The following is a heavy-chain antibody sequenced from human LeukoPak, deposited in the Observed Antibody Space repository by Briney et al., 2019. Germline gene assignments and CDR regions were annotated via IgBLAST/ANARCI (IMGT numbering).Heavy chain of an antibody. V-gene: IGHV4-39*07. Sequence: SETLSLTCTVSGGSISSGGYYWSWIRQPPGKGLEWIGEINHSGSTNYNPSLKSRVTISVDTSKNQFSLKLSSVTAADTAVYYCARVRYSSSSLYYYYYYMDVWGKGTTVTVSS. CDR1: GGSISSGGYY. CDR2: INHSGST. CDR3: ARVRYSSSSLYYYYYYMDV. J-gene: IGHJ6*03. D-gene: IGHD6-6*01.